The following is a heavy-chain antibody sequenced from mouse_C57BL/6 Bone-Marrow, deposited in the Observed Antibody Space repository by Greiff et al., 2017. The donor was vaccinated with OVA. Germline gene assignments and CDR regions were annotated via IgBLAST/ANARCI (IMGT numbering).Heavy chain of an antibody. Sequence: EVKLQESGPELVKPGASVKISCKASGYSFTDYNMNWVKQSNGKSLEWIGVINPNYGTTSYNQKFKGKATLTVDQSSSTAYMQLNSLTSEDSAVYYCARAHYYYGSSYWFAYWGQGTLVTVSA. D-gene: IGHD1-1*01. CDR1: GYSFTDYN. V-gene: IGHV1-39*01. CDR2: INPNYGTT. CDR3: ARAHYYYGSSYWFAY. J-gene: IGHJ3*01.